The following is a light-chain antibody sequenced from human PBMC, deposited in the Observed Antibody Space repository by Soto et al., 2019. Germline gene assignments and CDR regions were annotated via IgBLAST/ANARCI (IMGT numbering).Light chain of an antibody. CDR2: AAS. V-gene: IGKV1-39*01. CDR1: QNIIFY. J-gene: IGKJ2*01. CDR3: QQSYTTPVYS. Sequence: DIQMTQSPSSLSASVGDRVTITCRASQNIIFYLNCYQQKPGKAPKLLIYAASNLQSGVPSRFSGSGSGTDFTLTISRLQPEDFATYFCQQSYTTPVYSFGQGTKLEIK.